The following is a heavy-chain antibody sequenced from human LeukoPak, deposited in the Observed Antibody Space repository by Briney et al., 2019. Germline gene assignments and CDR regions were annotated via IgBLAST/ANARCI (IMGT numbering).Heavy chain of an antibody. V-gene: IGHV1-2*02. CDR3: ARTLYSSSSDHFYFDY. J-gene: IGHJ4*02. CDR1: GYTFTGYY. CDR2: INPNSGGT. Sequence: ASVMVSCKASGYTFTGYYMHWVRQAPGQGLEWMGWINPNSGGTNYAQKFQGRVTMTRDTSISTAYMELSRLRSDDTAVYYCARTLYSSSSDHFYFDYWGQGTLVTVSS. D-gene: IGHD6-6*01.